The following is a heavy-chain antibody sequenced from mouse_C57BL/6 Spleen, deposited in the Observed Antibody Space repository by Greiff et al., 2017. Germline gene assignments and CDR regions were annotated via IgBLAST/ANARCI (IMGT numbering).Heavy chain of an antibody. CDR2: INPNNGGT. D-gene: IGHD2-2*01. Sequence: EVQLQQSGPELVKPGASVKISCKASGYTFTDYYLNWVKQSHGKSLEWIGDINPNNGGTSYNQKFKGKATLTVDKSSSTAYMELRSLTSEDSAVYYCARRALYYGYDGVYFDYWGQGTTLTVSS. CDR3: ARRALYYGYDGVYFDY. CDR1: GYTFTDYY. V-gene: IGHV1-26*01. J-gene: IGHJ2*01.